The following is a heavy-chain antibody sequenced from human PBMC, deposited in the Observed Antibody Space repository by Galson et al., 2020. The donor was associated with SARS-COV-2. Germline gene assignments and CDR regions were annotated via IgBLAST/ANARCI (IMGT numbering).Heavy chain of an antibody. Sequence: GGSLRLSCTASGLTFTGAMSWVRQTPTKGLAWVSTIAGGSDIIFYADSVKGRFTLPRDNSRSTLFLQMNNLRPEDTAVYFCARDQGSDWKHDVDYWGQGALVTVSS. V-gene: IGHV3-23*01. CDR2: IAGGSDII. CDR1: GLTFTGA. J-gene: IGHJ4*02. CDR3: ARDQGSDWKHDVDY. D-gene: IGHD1-1*01.